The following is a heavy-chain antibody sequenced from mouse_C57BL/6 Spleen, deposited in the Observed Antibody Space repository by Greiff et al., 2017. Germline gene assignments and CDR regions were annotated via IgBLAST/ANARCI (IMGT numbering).Heavy chain of an antibody. CDR2: IYPGSGST. J-gene: IGHJ2*01. Sequence: VQLQQPGAELVKPGASVKMSCKASGYTFTSYWLTWVKQRPGQGLEWIGDIYPGSGSTNYNEKFKSKATLTVDTSSSTAYMPLSSLTSEDSAVYYCARRDYGSSLYYFDYWGQGTTLTVAS. CDR1: GYTFTSYW. V-gene: IGHV1-55*01. D-gene: IGHD1-1*01. CDR3: ARRDYGSSLYYFDY.